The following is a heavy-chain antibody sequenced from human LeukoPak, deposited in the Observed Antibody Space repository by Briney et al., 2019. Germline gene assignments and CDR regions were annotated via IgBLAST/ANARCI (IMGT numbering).Heavy chain of an antibody. CDR2: MNPNSGST. V-gene: IGHV1-8*01. D-gene: IGHD6-19*01. CDR3: ARAGYSSGWSYYYYYGKDV. CDR1: GYTFTSYD. J-gene: IGHJ6*02. Sequence: ASVKVSCKASGYTFTSYDINWVRQATGQGLEWMGWMNPNSGSTGYAQKFQGRVTMTRNTSISTAYMELSSLRSEDTAVYYCARAGYSSGWSYYYYYGKDVWGQGTTVTVSS.